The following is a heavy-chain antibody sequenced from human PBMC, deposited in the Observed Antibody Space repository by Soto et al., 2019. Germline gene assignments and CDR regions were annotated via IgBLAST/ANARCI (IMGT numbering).Heavy chain of an antibody. Sequence: ASVKVSCKASGYTFTGYYMHWVRQAPVQGLEWMGWINPNSGGTNYAQKFQGRVTMTRDTSISTAYMELSRLRSDDTAVYYCARDRYYYDSSGYRSAFDPWGQGTLVTVSS. CDR2: INPNSGGT. J-gene: IGHJ5*02. V-gene: IGHV1-2*02. CDR3: ARDRYYYDSSGYRSAFDP. D-gene: IGHD3-22*01. CDR1: GYTFTGYY.